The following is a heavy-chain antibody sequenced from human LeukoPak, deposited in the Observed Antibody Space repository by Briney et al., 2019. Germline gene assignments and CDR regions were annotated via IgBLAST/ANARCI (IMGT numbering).Heavy chain of an antibody. Sequence: SETLSLTCAVYGGSFSGYYWSWLRQPPGKGLEWIGEINHSGSTNHNPSLTRRVPISLDTTKNQSSLKLSTVPAADTAVYYCARGRRAVAGIDYWGQGTLVTVSS. CDR1: GGSFSGYY. CDR2: INHSGST. J-gene: IGHJ4*02. CDR3: ARGRRAVAGIDY. D-gene: IGHD6-19*01. V-gene: IGHV4-34*01.